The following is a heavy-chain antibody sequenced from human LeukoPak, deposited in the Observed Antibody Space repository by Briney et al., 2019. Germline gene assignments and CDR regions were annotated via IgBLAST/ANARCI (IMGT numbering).Heavy chain of an antibody. J-gene: IGHJ4*02. Sequence: SETLSLTCTVSGASISSGGYFWTWIRQHPGKGLEWIGYISYSGSPYYSPSLESRVTISADTSQNQFSLKLNSVTAADTAIYYCARLFCSSASCSRGGGFDYWGQGTLVTVSS. CDR2: ISYSGSP. D-gene: IGHD2-2*01. V-gene: IGHV4-31*03. CDR3: ARLFCSSASCSRGGGFDY. CDR1: GASISSGGYF.